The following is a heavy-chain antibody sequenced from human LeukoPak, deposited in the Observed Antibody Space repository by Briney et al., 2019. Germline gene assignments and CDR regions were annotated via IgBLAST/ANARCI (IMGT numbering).Heavy chain of an antibody. D-gene: IGHD1-14*01. CDR3: ARLFPGSRIDY. Sequence: WVRQGPGKGLEWIGSIYYSGSTYYNPSLKSRVTISVDTSKNQFSLKLSSVTAADTAVYYCARLFPGSRIDYWGQGTLVTVSS. CDR2: IYYSGST. V-gene: IGHV4-39*01. J-gene: IGHJ4*02.